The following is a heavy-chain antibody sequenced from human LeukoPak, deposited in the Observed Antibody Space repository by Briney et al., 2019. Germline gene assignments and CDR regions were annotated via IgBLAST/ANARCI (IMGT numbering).Heavy chain of an antibody. CDR3: ARSYPRYYYYYGMDV. Sequence: SETLSLTCTVSGDSVSSYYWSWIRQPPGKGLEWIGYIYYSGSTNYNPSLKSRVTISVDTSKNQFSLKLSSVTAADTAVYYCARSYPRYYYYYGMDVWGQGTTVTVSS. V-gene: IGHV4-59*02. J-gene: IGHJ6*02. CDR2: IYYSGST. D-gene: IGHD1-26*01. CDR1: GDSVSSYY.